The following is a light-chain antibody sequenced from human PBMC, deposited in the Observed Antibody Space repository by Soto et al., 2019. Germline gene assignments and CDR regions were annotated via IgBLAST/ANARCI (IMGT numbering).Light chain of an antibody. CDR1: QGISSY. V-gene: IGKV1-27*01. J-gene: IGKJ1*01. Sequence: DFQMTQSLSSLSASVGDRVTITCRASQGISSYLAWYQQKPGKVPRLLIYAASTLQSGVPSRFSGSGSGTDFTLTISSLQPEDVATYYCQKYNSAPRTFGQGTKVEIK. CDR2: AAS. CDR3: QKYNSAPRT.